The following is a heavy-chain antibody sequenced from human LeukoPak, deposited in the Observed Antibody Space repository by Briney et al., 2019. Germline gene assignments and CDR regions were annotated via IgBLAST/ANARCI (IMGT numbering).Heavy chain of an antibody. V-gene: IGHV3-9*01. CDR3: AKDNKVVGYYYYYMDV. CDR1: GFTFDDYA. Sequence: GGFLRLSCAASGFTFDDYAMHWVRQAPGKGLEWVSGISWNSGSIGYADSVKGRFTISRDNAKNFLYLQMNSLRAEDTALYYCAKDNKVVGYYYYYMDVWGKGTTVTVSS. CDR2: ISWNSGSI. J-gene: IGHJ6*03. D-gene: IGHD2-15*01.